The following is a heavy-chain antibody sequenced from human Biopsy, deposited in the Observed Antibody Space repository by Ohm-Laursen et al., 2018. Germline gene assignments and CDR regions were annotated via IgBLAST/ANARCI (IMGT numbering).Heavy chain of an antibody. D-gene: IGHD2/OR15-2a*01. CDR3: AKNLAVSSYALDI. CDR1: GGSLSGYY. V-gene: IGHV4-34*01. CDR2: INHRGFT. J-gene: IGHJ3*02. Sequence: SDTLSLTCAVYGGSLSGYYWNWIRQSPGKGLEWTGEINHRGFTSNNPSLKSQVTISVDTSKNQFPLKLGSVTVADTAVYYCAKNLAVSSYALDIWGQGTMVTVSS.